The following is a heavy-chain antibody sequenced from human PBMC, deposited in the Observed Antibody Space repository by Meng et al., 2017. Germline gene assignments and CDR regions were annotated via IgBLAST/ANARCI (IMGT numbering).Heavy chain of an antibody. CDR1: GGTFSSYA. CDR2: IIPIFGTA. Sequence: SAKVSCKASGGTFSSYAISWVRQAPGQGLEWMGGIIPIFGTANYAQKFQGRVTMTRDTSISTAYMELSRLRSDDTAVYYCASSVWFGELFVPTDAFDIWGQGTMVTVSS. J-gene: IGHJ3*02. D-gene: IGHD3-10*01. CDR3: ASSVWFGELFVPTDAFDI. V-gene: IGHV1-69*05.